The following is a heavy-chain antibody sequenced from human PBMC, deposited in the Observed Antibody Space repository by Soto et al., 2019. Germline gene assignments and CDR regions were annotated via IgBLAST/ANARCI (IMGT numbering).Heavy chain of an antibody. J-gene: IGHJ3*02. CDR1: GGFVSSGSYY. CDR3: ARVERGTATTVVDAFDI. Sequence: QVQLQQWGAGLLKPSETLSLTCAVYGGFVSSGSYYWSWIRQPPGKGLEWIGEMSHSGVTHFNPSLKSRLTISVDTSRNQFSLKMSSVTAADTALYYCARVERGTATTVVDAFDIWGPGTMVTVSS. V-gene: IGHV4-34*01. CDR2: MSHSGVT. D-gene: IGHD1-1*01.